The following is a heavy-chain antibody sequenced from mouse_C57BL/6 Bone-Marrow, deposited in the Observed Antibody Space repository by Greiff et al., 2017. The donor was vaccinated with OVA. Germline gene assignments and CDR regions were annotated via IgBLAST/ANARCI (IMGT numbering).Heavy chain of an antibody. CDR3: ARINYWYFDV. CDR1: GFTFSDYG. Sequence: EVQVVESGGGLVKPGGSLKLSCAASGFTFSDYGMHWVRQAPETGLEWVAYISSGSSTIYYADTVKGRFTISRANAKNTLFLQMTSLRSEYTAMYYCARINYWYFDVWGTGTTVTVSS. J-gene: IGHJ1*03. CDR2: ISSGSSTI. V-gene: IGHV5-17*01.